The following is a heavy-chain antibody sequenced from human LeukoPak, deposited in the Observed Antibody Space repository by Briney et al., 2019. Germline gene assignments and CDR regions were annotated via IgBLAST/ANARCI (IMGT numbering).Heavy chain of an antibody. J-gene: IGHJ5*02. CDR2: IYTSGST. Sequence: PSETLSLTCTVSGGSISSYYWSWIRQPAGKGLEWIGRIYTSGSTNYNPSLKSRVTMSVDTSKNQFSLKLSSVTAADTAVYYCARDKTGTPLNWFDPWGQGTLVTVSS. CDR1: GGSISSYY. CDR3: ARDKTGTPLNWFDP. V-gene: IGHV4-4*07. D-gene: IGHD1-7*01.